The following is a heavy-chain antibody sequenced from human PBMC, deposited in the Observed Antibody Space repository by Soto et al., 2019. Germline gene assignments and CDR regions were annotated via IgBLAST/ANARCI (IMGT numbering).Heavy chain of an antibody. CDR2: ISSSGSTI. J-gene: IGHJ4*02. D-gene: IGHD3-10*01. Sequence: VGSLRLSCAASGFTFSSYEMNWVRQAPGKGLEWVSYISSSGSTIYCADSVKGRFTISRDNAKNSLYLQMNSLRAEDTAVYYCARDADYYGSGSPLDYWGQGTLVTVSS. CDR3: ARDADYYGSGSPLDY. V-gene: IGHV3-48*03. CDR1: GFTFSSYE.